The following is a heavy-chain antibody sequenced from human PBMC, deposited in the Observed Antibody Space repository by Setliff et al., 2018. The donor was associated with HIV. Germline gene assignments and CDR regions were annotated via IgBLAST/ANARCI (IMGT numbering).Heavy chain of an antibody. J-gene: IGHJ2*01. D-gene: IGHD4-17*01. Sequence: ASVKVSCKASGFIFTNYGIHWVRQAPGHSLEWMGFINSGTGNTIYSQKFQGRVPFSRDTSASTAYMELSSLRSEDTAVYYCANSVTDASYWYFIHWGRGSPVTVSS. V-gene: IGHV1-3*01. CDR2: INSGTGNT. CDR1: GFIFTNYG. CDR3: ANSVTDASYWYFIH.